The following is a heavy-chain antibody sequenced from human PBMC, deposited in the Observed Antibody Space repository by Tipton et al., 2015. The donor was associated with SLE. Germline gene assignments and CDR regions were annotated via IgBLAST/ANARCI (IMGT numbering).Heavy chain of an antibody. Sequence: TLSLTCTVSGVSIPSTSIYWGWIRQTPGKGLEWIGSIFYSGGTYYNPFLKSRLTISVDTSKNQFSLKVTSVTAADTAVYYCARHSGTYFYFYGMDVWGQGNKVIVSS. J-gene: IGHJ6*02. V-gene: IGHV4-39*01. D-gene: IGHD1-26*01. CDR1: GVSIPSTSIY. CDR3: ARHSGTYFYFYGMDV. CDR2: IFYSGGT.